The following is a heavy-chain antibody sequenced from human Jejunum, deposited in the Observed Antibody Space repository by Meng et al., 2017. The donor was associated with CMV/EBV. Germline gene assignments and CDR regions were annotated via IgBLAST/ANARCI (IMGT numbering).Heavy chain of an antibody. CDR3: ARASNSAGWYGFDY. J-gene: IGHJ4*02. V-gene: IGHV4-4*07. CDR2: VYTSGST. D-gene: IGHD6-19*01. CDR1: GDSITGYY. Sequence: QVPVKGLGPGPVKPSETLPLSCPVLGDSITGYYYNWIRQPAGKGLEWIGRVYTSGSTNYSPSLKSRVTMSVDTSMKQLSLKLTSVTAADTAVYYCARASNSAGWYGFDYWGQGTLVTVSS.